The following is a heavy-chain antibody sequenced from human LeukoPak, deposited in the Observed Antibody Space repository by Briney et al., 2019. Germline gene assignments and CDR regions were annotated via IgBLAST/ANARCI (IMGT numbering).Heavy chain of an antibody. V-gene: IGHV5-51*01. J-gene: IGHJ3*02. CDR3: ARRDGLGAFDI. CDR2: IYHGDSDT. Sequence: GESLKIPCRGPGYRFTNYWIGWVRQLPGKGLEWMGIIYHGDSDTRYSPSFQGQVPISADKSISTAYLQWSSLRASDTAMYYCARRDGLGAFDIWGQGTMVTVSS. CDR1: GYRFTNYW. D-gene: IGHD5-24*01.